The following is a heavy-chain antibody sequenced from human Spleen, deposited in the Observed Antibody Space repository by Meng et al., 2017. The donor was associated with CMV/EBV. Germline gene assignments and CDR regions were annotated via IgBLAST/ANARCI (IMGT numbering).Heavy chain of an antibody. Sequence: ETLSLTCTVSGGSVSSSSYYWGWIRQPPGKGLEWVANINQDEKQKNYVDSVKGRFTVSRDNAKNSLFLQMNRLGAEDTAVYYCARVAAAGRGMDVWGQGTTVTVSS. D-gene: IGHD6-13*01. CDR2: INQDEKQK. CDR1: GGSVSSSSYY. CDR3: ARVAAAGRGMDV. V-gene: IGHV3-7*04. J-gene: IGHJ6*02.